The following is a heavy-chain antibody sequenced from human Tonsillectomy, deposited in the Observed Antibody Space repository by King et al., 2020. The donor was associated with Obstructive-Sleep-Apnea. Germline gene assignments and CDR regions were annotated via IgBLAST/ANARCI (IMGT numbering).Heavy chain of an antibody. V-gene: IGHV3-11*01. Sequence: VQLVESGGGLVKSGGSLRLSCAASGSTFSDYYMSWIRQAPGKGLEWVAYISSSGITIYHADSVKGRFTISRDNAKNSLYLQMNSRRAEDTAVYYCARDKRPLRQGGFDIWGQGTMVTVSS. D-gene: IGHD2-15*01. CDR2: ISSSGITI. CDR1: GSTFSDYY. CDR3: ARDKRPLRQGGFDI. J-gene: IGHJ3*02.